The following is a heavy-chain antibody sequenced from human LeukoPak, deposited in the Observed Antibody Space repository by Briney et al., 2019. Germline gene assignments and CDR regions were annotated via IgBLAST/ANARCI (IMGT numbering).Heavy chain of an antibody. CDR2: ISADKTNT. D-gene: IGHD3-10*01. Sequence: GASVKVSCKASGYTFSSYGIGWVRQAPGQGLEWMGWISADKTNTNYAQNLQGRVTVTTDTSTTTACMELRSLRSDDTAVYYCARGRELKTPPGWFDPWGQGTLVTVSS. CDR3: ARGRELKTPPGWFDP. J-gene: IGHJ5*02. CDR1: GYTFSSYG. V-gene: IGHV1-18*01.